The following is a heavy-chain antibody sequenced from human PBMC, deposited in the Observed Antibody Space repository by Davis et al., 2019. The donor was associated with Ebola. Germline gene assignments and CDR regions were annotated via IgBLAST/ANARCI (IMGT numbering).Heavy chain of an antibody. CDR2: MNPNSGNT. CDR3: ARSKRYYDFWSGYYIARESFDY. D-gene: IGHD3-3*01. Sequence: ASVKVSCKASGYTFTSYAMHWVRQAPGQRLEWMGWMNPNSGNTGYAQKFQGRVTMTRTTSISTAYMELSSLRSEDTAVYYCARSKRYYDFWSGYYIARESFDYWGQGTLVTVSS. J-gene: IGHJ4*02. CDR1: GYTFTSYA. V-gene: IGHV1-8*02.